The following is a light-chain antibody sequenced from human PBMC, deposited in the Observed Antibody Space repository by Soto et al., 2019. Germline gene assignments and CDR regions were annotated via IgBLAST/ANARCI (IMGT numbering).Light chain of an antibody. CDR3: QQSHSSST. CDR1: QSVSSSY. V-gene: IGKV3-20*01. CDR2: GTS. J-gene: IGKJ3*01. Sequence: EIVLTQSPGTLSLSPGERATLSCRASQSVSSSYLGWYQQKPGQPPRLLIYGTSIRATGIPDRFSGSGSGTDFTLTISRLEPEDFAVYYCQQSHSSSTFGPGTKVDIK.